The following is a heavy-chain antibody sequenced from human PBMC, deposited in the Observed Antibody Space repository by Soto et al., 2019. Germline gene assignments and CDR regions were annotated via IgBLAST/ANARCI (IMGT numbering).Heavy chain of an antibody. Sequence: GGSLRLSCAASGFTFSSYWMHWVRQAPGKGLVWVSRINSDGSSTSYADSVKGRFTISRDNAKNTLYLQMNSLRAEDTAVYYCARDLRAAAAGTERIYYYYYGMDVWGQGTTVTVSS. CDR3: ARDLRAAAAGTERIYYYYYGMDV. CDR2: INSDGSST. CDR1: GFTFSSYW. J-gene: IGHJ6*02. V-gene: IGHV3-74*01. D-gene: IGHD6-13*01.